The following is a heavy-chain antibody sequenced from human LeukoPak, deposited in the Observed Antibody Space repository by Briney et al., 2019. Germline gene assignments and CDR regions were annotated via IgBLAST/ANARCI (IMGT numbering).Heavy chain of an antibody. CDR3: ARGSVTMVRGVPYYYYYYMDV. J-gene: IGHJ6*03. Sequence: ASVKVSCKASGYTFTSSDINWVRQATGQGLEWMGWMNPNSGNTGYAQKFQGRVTMTRNTSISTAYMELSSLRSEDTAVDYCARGSVTMVRGVPYYYYYYMDVWGKGTTVTVSS. CDR1: GYTFTSSD. D-gene: IGHD3-10*01. CDR2: MNPNSGNT. V-gene: IGHV1-8*01.